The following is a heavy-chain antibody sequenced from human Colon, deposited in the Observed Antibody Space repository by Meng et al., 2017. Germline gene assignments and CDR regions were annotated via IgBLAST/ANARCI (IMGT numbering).Heavy chain of an antibody. D-gene: IGHD6-19*01. CDR2: MNPNSGNT. CDR3: ARSIRYSSGKESFDN. CDR1: EYTFTSYD. Sequence: QVQLVQFGAEVKKPGASVKVSCKASEYTFTSYDINWVRQATGQGLEWMGWMNPNSGNTGFAQKFQGRVTMTRNISISTAYMEMSSLRSEDTAVYYCARSIRYSSGKESFDNWGQGTLVTVSS. V-gene: IGHV1-8*01. J-gene: IGHJ4*02.